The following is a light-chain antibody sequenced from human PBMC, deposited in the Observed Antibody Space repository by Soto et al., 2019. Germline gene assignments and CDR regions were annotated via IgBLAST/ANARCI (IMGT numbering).Light chain of an antibody. CDR3: CSYAGSYIYV. CDR1: SSDVGGYNY. J-gene: IGLJ1*01. CDR2: DVS. V-gene: IGLV2-11*01. Sequence: QSALTQPRSVSGSPGQSVTISCTGTSSDVGGYNYVSWYQQHPGKAPKLMIYDVSKRPSGVPDRFSGSKSGNTASLTISGLQAEDEADYFCCSYAGSYIYVFGTVTKLTVL.